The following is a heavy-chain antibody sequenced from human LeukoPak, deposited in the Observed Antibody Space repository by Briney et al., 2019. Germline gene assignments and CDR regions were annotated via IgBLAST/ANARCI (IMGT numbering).Heavy chain of an antibody. J-gene: IGHJ4*02. CDR3: ARDLKSEWWQQLVKEDVFDY. CDR1: GFTFSVYS. CDR2: INSPGSLI. Sequence: GGSLRLSCAASGFTFSVYSMIWVGQAPGKGLEWVSYINSPGSLIYYADSVKGRFTVSRDNAKNSPYLQMNSLRAEDTAVYYCARDLKSEWWQQLVKEDVFDYWGQGTLVTVSS. D-gene: IGHD6-13*01. V-gene: IGHV3-48*04.